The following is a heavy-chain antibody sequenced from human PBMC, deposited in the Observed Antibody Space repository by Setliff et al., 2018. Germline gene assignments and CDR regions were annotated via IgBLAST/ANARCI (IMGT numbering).Heavy chain of an antibody. Sequence: GGSLRLSCAASGFTFTSYAMNWVRQAPGKGLEWVSNIKQDGSEKHYVDSVKGRFTISRDNAKNSLYLQLNSLRAEDTAVYYCSTRTVAARSLDTWGQGTLVTVSS. CDR1: GFTFTSYA. J-gene: IGHJ5*02. CDR3: STRTVAARSLDT. D-gene: IGHD6-13*01. V-gene: IGHV3-7*01. CDR2: IKQDGSEK.